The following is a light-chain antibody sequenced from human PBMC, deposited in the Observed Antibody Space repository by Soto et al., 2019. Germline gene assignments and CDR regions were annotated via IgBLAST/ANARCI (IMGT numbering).Light chain of an antibody. J-gene: IGLJ2*01. CDR1: SIDVGAYNY. CDR2: EVS. V-gene: IGLV2-14*01. Sequence: VLTQPAPVSGSPGQSITISCTGTSIDVGAYNYVSWYQQHPGKAPKLMIYEVSNRPSGVSNRFSGSKSGNTASLTISGLQAEDDADYYCSSYSSSITVVFGGGTKVTVL. CDR3: SSYSSSITVV.